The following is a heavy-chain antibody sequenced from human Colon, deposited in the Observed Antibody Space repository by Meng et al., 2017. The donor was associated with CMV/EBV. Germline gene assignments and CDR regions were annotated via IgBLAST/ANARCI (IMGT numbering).Heavy chain of an antibody. CDR2: IYSGGST. CDR3: ARGYSGTSS. J-gene: IGHJ4*02. V-gene: IGHV3-66*01. D-gene: IGHD1-26*01. Sequence: EVQLWESGGDLVRSGGSLRLSCAASGFTVSSTHMSWVRQAPGKGLEWVSVIYSGGSTFYADSVKGRFTISRDNSKNTLYLQMNSLSAEDTAVYYCARGYSGTSSWGQGTLVTVSS. CDR1: GFTVSSTH.